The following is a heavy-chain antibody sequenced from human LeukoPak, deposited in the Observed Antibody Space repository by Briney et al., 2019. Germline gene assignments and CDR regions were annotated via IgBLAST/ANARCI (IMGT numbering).Heavy chain of an antibody. CDR1: GLTVRSNY. J-gene: IGHJ4*02. CDR2: IYSGGST. CDR3: ARGGGAYCGNDCYRNFDY. D-gene: IGHD2-21*02. V-gene: IGHV3-66*01. Sequence: PGGSLRLSCAPSGLTVRSNYMSWVRQAPGKGLEWVSVIYSGGSTYYADSVKGRFTISRDNSKNMLYLQMNSLRDEDTAVYYCARGGGAYCGNDCYRNFDYWGQGALVTVSS.